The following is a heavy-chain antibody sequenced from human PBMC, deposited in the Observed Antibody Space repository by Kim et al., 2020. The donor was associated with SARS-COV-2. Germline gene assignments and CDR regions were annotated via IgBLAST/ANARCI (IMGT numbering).Heavy chain of an antibody. CDR1: GGSISSYY. Sequence: SETLSLTCTVSGGSISSYYWSWIRQPPGKGLEWIGYIYYSGSTNYNPSLKSRVTISVDTSKNQFSLKLSSVTAADTAVYYCARERGGSGSYYYYYYGMDVWGQGTTVTVSS. V-gene: IGHV4-59*01. CDR2: IYYSGST. J-gene: IGHJ6*02. D-gene: IGHD3-10*01. CDR3: ARERGGSGSYYYYYYGMDV.